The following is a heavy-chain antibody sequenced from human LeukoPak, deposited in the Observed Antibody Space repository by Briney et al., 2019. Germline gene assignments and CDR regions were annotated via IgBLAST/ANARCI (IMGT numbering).Heavy chain of an antibody. Sequence: WASVKVSCKASGYTFTSYGISWVRQAPGQGLEWMGWISAYNGNTNYAQKLQGRVTMTTDTSTSTAYMELRSLRSDDTAVYYCARDFGAYLGYDYVWGSYRYDYWGQGTLVTVSS. J-gene: IGHJ4*02. D-gene: IGHD3-16*02. CDR2: ISAYNGNT. CDR3: ARDFGAYLGYDYVWGSYRYDY. CDR1: GYTFTSYG. V-gene: IGHV1-18*01.